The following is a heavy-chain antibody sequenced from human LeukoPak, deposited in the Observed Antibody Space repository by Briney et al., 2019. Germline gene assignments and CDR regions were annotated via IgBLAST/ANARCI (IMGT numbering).Heavy chain of an antibody. CDR3: ARRSIVGTNEDYYYGMDV. CDR1: GGSISSGDYY. Sequence: SQTLYLTCTVSGGSISSGDYYWSWIRQPPGKGLEWIGYIYYSGSTYYNPSLKSRVTISVDTSKNQFSLKLSSVTAADTAVYYCARRSIVGTNEDYYYGMDVWGQGTTVTVSS. V-gene: IGHV4-30-4*01. D-gene: IGHD1-26*01. CDR2: IYYSGST. J-gene: IGHJ6*02.